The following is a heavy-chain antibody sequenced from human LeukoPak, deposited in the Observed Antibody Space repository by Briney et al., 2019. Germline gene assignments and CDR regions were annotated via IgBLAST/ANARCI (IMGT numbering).Heavy chain of an antibody. D-gene: IGHD7-27*01. J-gene: IGHJ5*02. CDR2: IYYSGST. Sequence: SETLSLTCTVSGGSISSSSYYWGWIRQPPGKGLEWIGSIYYSGSTYYNPSLKSRVTISVDTSKNQFSLKVTSVTAADTAVYYCARGVWGPVSPFDPWGQGTLVTVSS. CDR1: GGSISSSSYY. V-gene: IGHV4-39*07. CDR3: ARGVWGPVSPFDP.